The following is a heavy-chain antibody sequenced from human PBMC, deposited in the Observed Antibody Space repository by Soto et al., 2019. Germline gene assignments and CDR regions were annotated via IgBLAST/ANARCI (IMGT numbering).Heavy chain of an antibody. CDR1: GLTFSSYS. J-gene: IGHJ5*02. CDR3: ARESGYLNWFDP. D-gene: IGHD5-18*01. CDR2: ISSSSTI. V-gene: IGHV3-48*02. Sequence: GGSLRLSCAASGLTFSSYSMNWVRQAPGKGLEWVSYISSSSTIYYADSVKGRFTISRDNAKNSLYLQMNSLRDEDTAVYYCARESGYLNWFDPWGQGTLVTVS.